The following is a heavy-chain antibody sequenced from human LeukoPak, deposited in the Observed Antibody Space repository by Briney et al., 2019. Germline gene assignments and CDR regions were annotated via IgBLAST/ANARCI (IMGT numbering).Heavy chain of an antibody. CDR1: GYTFTGYY. Sequence: ASVKVSCKASGYTFTGYYMRWVRQAPGQGLEWMGWISAYNGNTNYAQKLQGRVTMTTDTSTSTAYMELRSLRSDDTAVYYCARALGATGAFDIWGQGTMVTVSS. J-gene: IGHJ3*02. V-gene: IGHV1-18*04. CDR3: ARALGATGAFDI. D-gene: IGHD1-26*01. CDR2: ISAYNGNT.